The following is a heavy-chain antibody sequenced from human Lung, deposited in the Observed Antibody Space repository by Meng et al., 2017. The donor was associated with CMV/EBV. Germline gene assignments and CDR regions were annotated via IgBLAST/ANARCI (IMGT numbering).Heavy chain of an antibody. Sequence: ASXXVSXKASGYTFTGYYMHWVRQAPGQGLEWMGWINPNSGGTNYAQKFQGRVTMTRDTSLSTAYMELSRLRSDDTAVYYCARVDCSSTSCYLLDGWFDPWXQGTLVTVSS. V-gene: IGHV1-2*02. D-gene: IGHD2-2*01. J-gene: IGHJ5*02. CDR1: GYTFTGYY. CDR3: ARVDCSSTSCYLLDGWFDP. CDR2: INPNSGGT.